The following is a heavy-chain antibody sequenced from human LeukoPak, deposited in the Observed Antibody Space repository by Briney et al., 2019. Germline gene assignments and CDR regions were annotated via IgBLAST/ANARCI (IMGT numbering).Heavy chain of an antibody. J-gene: IGHJ6*04. CDR1: GYTFTDYY. CDR2: VDPEDGET. V-gene: IGHV1-69-2*01. CDR3: ATPGPSRGLGYCSRTSCYNV. Sequence: ASVTVSCKVSGYTFTDYYMHWVQQAPGKGLEWMGLVDPEDGETIYAEKFQGRVTITADASTYTAYMELSSLRSEDTAVYYCATPGPSRGLGYCSRTSCYNVWGKGTTVTVSS. D-gene: IGHD2-2*02.